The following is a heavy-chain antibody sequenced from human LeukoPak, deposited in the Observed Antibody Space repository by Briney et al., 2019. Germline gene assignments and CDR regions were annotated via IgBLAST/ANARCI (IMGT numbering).Heavy chain of an antibody. CDR3: ARSSKQQLLYYYYYYSMDV. D-gene: IGHD6-13*01. J-gene: IGHJ6*02. CDR2: MNPNSGNT. Sequence: ASVKVSCKASGYTFTSYDINWVRQATGQGLEWMGWMNPNSGNTGYAQKFQGRVTMTRNTSISTAYMELSSLRSEDTAVYYCARSSKQQLLYYYYYYSMDVWGQGTTVTVSS. V-gene: IGHV1-8*01. CDR1: GYTFTSYD.